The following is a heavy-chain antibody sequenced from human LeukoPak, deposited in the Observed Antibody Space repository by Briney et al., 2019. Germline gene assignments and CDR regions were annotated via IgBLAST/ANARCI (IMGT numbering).Heavy chain of an antibody. CDR3: GSGCIGSVCYGRI. J-gene: IGHJ3*01. V-gene: IGHV3-74*01. CDR1: GFTLENTW. CDR2: INPDGSST. Sequence: GSLRLSCAASGFTLENTWMHWVRQAPGKGLMWVSYINPDGSSTNYADSLKGRFTISRDNAKDTVFLEMNSLRVEDTAVYYCGSGCIGSVCYGRIWGPGTMVTVSS. D-gene: IGHD2-15*01.